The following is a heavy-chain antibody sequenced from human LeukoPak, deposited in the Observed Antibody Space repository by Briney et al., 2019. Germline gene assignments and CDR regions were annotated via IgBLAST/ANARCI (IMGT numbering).Heavy chain of an antibody. D-gene: IGHD3-10*01. V-gene: IGHV3-21*01. J-gene: IGHJ4*02. Sequence: GGSLRLSCAASGFTISSYSMNWVRQAPGQGLEWVSSISSSSSYIYYADSVKSRFTISRDNAKNSLYLQMNSLRAEDTAVYYCARWPGGIDYYGSGSPSDYWGQGTLVTVSS. CDR1: GFTISSYS. CDR3: ARWPGGIDYYGSGSPSDY. CDR2: ISSSSSYI.